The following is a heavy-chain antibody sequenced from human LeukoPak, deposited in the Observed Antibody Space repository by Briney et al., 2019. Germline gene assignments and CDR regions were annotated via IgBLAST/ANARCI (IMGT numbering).Heavy chain of an antibody. J-gene: IGHJ4*02. V-gene: IGHV1-18*01. CDR3: LRYCSSISCSS. D-gene: IGHD2-2*01. CDR1: GYTFTSYG. Sequence: ASVKASCKASGYTFTSYGISWVRQAPGQGLEWMVWISAYNGNTNYAQKLQGRVTMTTDTSTSTAYMELRSLRSDDTAVYYCLRYCSSISCSSWGQGTLVTVSS. CDR2: ISAYNGNT.